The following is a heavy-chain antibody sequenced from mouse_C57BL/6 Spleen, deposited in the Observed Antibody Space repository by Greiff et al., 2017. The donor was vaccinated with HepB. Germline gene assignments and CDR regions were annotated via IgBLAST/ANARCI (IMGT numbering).Heavy chain of an antibody. Sequence: VQLQQPGAELVRPGSSVKLSCKASGYTFTSYWMHWVKQRPIQGLEWIGNIDPSDSETHYNQKFKDKATLTVDQSSSTAYMQLSSLTSEDSSVYYCARQGFYYAMDYWGQGTSVTVSS. CDR2: IDPSDSET. V-gene: IGHV1-52*01. CDR3: ARQGFYYAMDY. CDR1: GYTFTSYW. J-gene: IGHJ4*01.